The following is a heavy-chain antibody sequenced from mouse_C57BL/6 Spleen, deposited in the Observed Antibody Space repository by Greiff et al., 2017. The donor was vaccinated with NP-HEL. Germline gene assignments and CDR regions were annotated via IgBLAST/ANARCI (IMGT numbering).Heavy chain of an antibody. CDR3: TPIYYDYDDDPSYAMDY. J-gene: IGHJ4*01. CDR1: GFNIKDYY. V-gene: IGHV14-1*01. D-gene: IGHD2-4*01. Sequence: VQLQQSGAELVRPGASVKLSCTASGFNIKDYYMHWVKQRPEQGLEWIGRIDPEDGDTEYAPKFQGKATMTADTSSNTAYLQLSSLTSEDTAVYYCTPIYYDYDDDPSYAMDYWGQGTSVTVSS. CDR2: IDPEDGDT.